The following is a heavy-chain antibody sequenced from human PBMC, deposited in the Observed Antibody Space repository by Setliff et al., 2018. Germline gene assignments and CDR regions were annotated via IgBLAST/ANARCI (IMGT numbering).Heavy chain of an antibody. J-gene: IGHJ3*02. D-gene: IGHD3-10*01. CDR3: ARRWNFGPYGSGIHDGFDM. CDR1: DGSFSDYY. Sequence: SETLSLTCAVYDGSFSDYYRSWIRQPPGKGLEWIGEINHYGSTNYKSSLRSRVTISLDTSENQFSLKLNSVTAADTAVYYCARRWNFGPYGSGIHDGFDMWGQGTMVTVSS. V-gene: IGHV4-34*01. CDR2: INHYGST.